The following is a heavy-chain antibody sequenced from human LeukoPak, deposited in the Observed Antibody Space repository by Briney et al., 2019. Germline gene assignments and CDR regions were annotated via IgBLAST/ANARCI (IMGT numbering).Heavy chain of an antibody. D-gene: IGHD3-22*01. J-gene: IGHJ5*02. CDR2: ISAYNGNT. CDR3: ARHGYYYYDSSGYYVP. CDR1: GYTFTSNG. V-gene: IGHV1-18*01. Sequence: ASVKVSCKASGYTFTSNGISWVRQAPGQGLEWMGWISAYNGNTNYAQKLQGRVTMTTDTSTSTAYMELRSLRSDDTAVYYCARHGYYYYDSSGYYVPWGQGTLVTVSS.